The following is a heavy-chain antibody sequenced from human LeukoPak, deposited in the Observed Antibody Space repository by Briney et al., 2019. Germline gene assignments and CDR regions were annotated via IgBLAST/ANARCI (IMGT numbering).Heavy chain of an antibody. CDR2: TSSSGSTI. J-gene: IGHJ4*02. Sequence: GGSLRLSCAASGFTFSSYEMNWVRQAPGKGLEWVSYTSSSGSTIYYADSVKGRFTISRDNAKNSLYLQMNSLRAEDTAVYYCARDRDGYNYGFDYWGQGTLVTVSS. CDR1: GFTFSSYE. D-gene: IGHD5-24*01. CDR3: ARDRDGYNYGFDY. V-gene: IGHV3-48*03.